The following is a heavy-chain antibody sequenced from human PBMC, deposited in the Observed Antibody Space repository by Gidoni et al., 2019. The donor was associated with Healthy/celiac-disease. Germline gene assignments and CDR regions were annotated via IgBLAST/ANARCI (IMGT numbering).Heavy chain of an antibody. Sequence: EVQLVESGGGLVQPGGSLRLSCAASRFTFSSYSMNWVRQAPGKGLEWVSYISSSSSTIYYADSVKGRFTIARDNAKNSLYLQMNSLRAEDTAVYYCARDVSGSYNPVVGELDVWGQGTTVTVSS. CDR2: ISSSSSTI. J-gene: IGHJ6*02. D-gene: IGHD1-26*01. CDR3: ARDVSGSYNPVVGELDV. V-gene: IGHV3-48*01. CDR1: RFTFSSYS.